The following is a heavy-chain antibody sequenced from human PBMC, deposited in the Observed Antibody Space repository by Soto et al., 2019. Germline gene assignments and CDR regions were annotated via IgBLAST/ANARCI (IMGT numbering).Heavy chain of an antibody. D-gene: IGHD2-15*01. J-gene: IGHJ4*02. CDR3: ARAGGGLDATQYFFDY. Sequence: EVQLVESGGGLVQPGGSLGLSCVASGFTFSGYWMNWVRQVSGKGLVWVSRINSDGTRTIYADSVKGRFTISRANAKKTLYLPMNSVRAEDLAVYYCARAGGGLDATQYFFDYGGQGTLVTVSS. CDR2: INSDGTRT. CDR1: GFTFSGYW. V-gene: IGHV3-74*01.